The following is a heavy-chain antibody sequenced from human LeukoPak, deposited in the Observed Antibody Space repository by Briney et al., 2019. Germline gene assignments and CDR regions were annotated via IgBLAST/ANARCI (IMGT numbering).Heavy chain of an antibody. V-gene: IGHV3-21*01. D-gene: IGHD4-17*01. Sequence: GGSLRLSCATSGFTFTTYSMNWVRRAPGKGLEWVSSIRSGSGYTDYADSVKGRFTISRDNAKNSLYLQMDSLRAEDTAVYFCARDFYGDYVFDYWGQGTLVTVSS. CDR1: GFTFTTYS. CDR2: IRSGSGYT. CDR3: ARDFYGDYVFDY. J-gene: IGHJ4*02.